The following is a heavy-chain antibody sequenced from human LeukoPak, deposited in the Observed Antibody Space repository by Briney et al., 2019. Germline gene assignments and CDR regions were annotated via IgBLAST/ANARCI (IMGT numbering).Heavy chain of an antibody. V-gene: IGHV4-39*01. J-gene: IGHJ4*02. CDR1: GDSTSSSSYY. D-gene: IGHD1-26*01. Sequence: PSETLSLTCTVSGDSTSSSSYYWGWIRQPPGKGLEWIGSIYYSGSTYYNPSLKSRVTISVDTSKNQFSLKLSSVTAADTAVYYCARLWRGNYLNFDYWGQGTLVTVSS. CDR2: IYYSGST. CDR3: ARLWRGNYLNFDY.